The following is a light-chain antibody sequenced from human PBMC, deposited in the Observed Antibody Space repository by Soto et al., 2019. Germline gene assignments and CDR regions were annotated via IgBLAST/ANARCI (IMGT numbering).Light chain of an antibody. CDR2: AAS. V-gene: IGKV1-39*01. CDR1: QSISSY. J-gene: IGKJ5*01. Sequence: DIQMTQSPSSLSASVGDRVTITCRASQSISSYLNWYQQKPGKAPKLLIYAASSLQSGVPSRFSGSGSGTEFTLTISSLQPEDFATYYCQQANSFPVTFGQGTRLE. CDR3: QQANSFPVT.